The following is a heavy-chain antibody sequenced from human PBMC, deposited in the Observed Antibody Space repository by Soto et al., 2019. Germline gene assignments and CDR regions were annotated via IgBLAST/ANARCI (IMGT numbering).Heavy chain of an antibody. CDR3: VLFIFGQPY. CDR2: IYTSGNT. V-gene: IGHV3-53*01. D-gene: IGHD3-3*02. CDR1: GFSVSGHY. J-gene: IGHJ4*02. Sequence: GGSLRLSCAASGFSVSGHYMGWVRQAPVKGLEWVSLIYTSGNTYYADSVKGRFTISRDNSKNMMYTQMNSLRAEDTAVYYCVLFIFGQPYWGQGTLVTVSS.